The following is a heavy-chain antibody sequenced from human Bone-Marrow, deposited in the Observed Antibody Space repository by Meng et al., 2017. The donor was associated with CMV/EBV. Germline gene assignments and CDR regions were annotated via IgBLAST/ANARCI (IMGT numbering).Heavy chain of an antibody. J-gene: IGHJ4*02. CDR3: ARDDGYNSHNPYFDY. CDR1: GYTFTGYY. Sequence: ASVKVSCKASGYTFTGYYMHWVRQAPGQGLEWMGWINPNSGGTNYAQKFQGRVTTTRDTSISTAYMELSRLRSDDTAVYYCARDDGYNSHNPYFDYWGQGTLVTVSS. V-gene: IGHV1-2*02. CDR2: INPNSGGT. D-gene: IGHD5-24*01.